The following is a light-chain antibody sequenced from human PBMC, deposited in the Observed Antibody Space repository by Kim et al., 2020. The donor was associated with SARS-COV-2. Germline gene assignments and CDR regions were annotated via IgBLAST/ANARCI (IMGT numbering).Light chain of an antibody. CDR1: QSVGSN. V-gene: IGKV3-15*01. J-gene: IGKJ1*01. CDR2: GAS. CDR3: QQYDDWPRT. Sequence: VSPGERATLSCRASQSVGSNLAWYQQKPGQAPRLLIYGASTRATAVPARISGRGSGTEFTLNISSLQPEDFAVYFCQQYDDWPRTFGQGTKVDIK.